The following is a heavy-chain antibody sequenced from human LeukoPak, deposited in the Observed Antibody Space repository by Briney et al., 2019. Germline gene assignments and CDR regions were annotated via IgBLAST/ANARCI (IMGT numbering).Heavy chain of an antibody. CDR2: IYYSGST. Sequence: KPSETLSLTCTVSGGSISTYYWSWIRQPPGKGLEWIGFIYYSGSTNYNPSLKSRVTISVDTSKNQFSLKLSSVTAADTAVYYCARMTTVTTFDYWGQGTLVTVSS. CDR3: ARMTTVTTFDY. V-gene: IGHV4-59*01. J-gene: IGHJ4*02. CDR1: GGSISTYY. D-gene: IGHD4-17*01.